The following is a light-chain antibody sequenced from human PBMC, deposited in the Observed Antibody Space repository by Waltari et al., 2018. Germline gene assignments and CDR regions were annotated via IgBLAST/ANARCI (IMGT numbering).Light chain of an antibody. Sequence: QSVLTQPPSASGTPGQRVTISCSGSNSNIGSNTVNWYQQLPGPAPRLLIYSNDHRPSGVPDRFSGSKSGTSASLAISGLQSEDEADYYCATWDDRLTGVVFGGGTKVTVL. CDR2: SND. V-gene: IGLV1-44*01. CDR3: ATWDDRLTGVV. CDR1: NSNIGSNT. J-gene: IGLJ2*01.